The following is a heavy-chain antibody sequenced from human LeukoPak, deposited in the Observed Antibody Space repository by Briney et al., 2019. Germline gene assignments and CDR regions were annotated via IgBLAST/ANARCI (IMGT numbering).Heavy chain of an antibody. V-gene: IGHV3-21*01. CDR1: GFTFSSYS. Sequence: GGSLRLSCAASGFTFSSYSMNWVRQAPGKGLEWVSSISSSSSYIYYADSVKGRFTISRDNAKNSLYLQMNSLRAEDTAVYYCARDFGNGLSANGGAFDYWGQGTLVTVSS. CDR2: ISSSSSYI. D-gene: IGHD1-1*01. CDR3: ARDFGNGLSANGGAFDY. J-gene: IGHJ4*02.